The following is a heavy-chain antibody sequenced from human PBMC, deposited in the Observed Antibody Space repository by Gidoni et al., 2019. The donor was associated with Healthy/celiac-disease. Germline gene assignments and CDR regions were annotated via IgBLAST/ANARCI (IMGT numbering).Heavy chain of an antibody. Sequence: QVTLKESGPVLVKPTETLTLTCTGSGFSLSNARMGVSWIRQPPGKALEWLAHIFANDEKSYSTSLKSMLTLSTDTSKSQVVLTIPNMDPVDTAQYYCARMDISSWYDAFDIWGQGTMVTVSS. CDR3: ARMDISSWYDAFDI. CDR1: GFSLSNARMG. J-gene: IGHJ3*02. D-gene: IGHD6-13*01. CDR2: IFANDEK. V-gene: IGHV2-26*01.